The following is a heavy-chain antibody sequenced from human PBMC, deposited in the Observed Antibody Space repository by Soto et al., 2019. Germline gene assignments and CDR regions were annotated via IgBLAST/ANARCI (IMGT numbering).Heavy chain of an antibody. Sequence: QVQLVQSGAEVKKPGSSVKVSCKASGGTFSSYAISWVRQAPGQGLEWMGGIIPIFGTANYAQKFQGRVKITADKSTSTAYMGLGSLRSEDTAVYYCARGGGRGGSYYGDHWGQGTLVTVSS. CDR2: IIPIFGTA. CDR3: ARGGGRGGSYYGDH. CDR1: GGTFSSYA. V-gene: IGHV1-69*06. J-gene: IGHJ4*02. D-gene: IGHD1-26*01.